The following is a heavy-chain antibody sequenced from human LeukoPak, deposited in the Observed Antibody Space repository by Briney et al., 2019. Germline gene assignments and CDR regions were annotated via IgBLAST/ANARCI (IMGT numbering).Heavy chain of an antibody. J-gene: IGHJ6*02. CDR2: ISGSGTST. CDR1: GLTFSTYA. V-gene: IGHV3-23*01. D-gene: IGHD2-2*01. Sequence: PGGSLRLSCAASGLTFSTYAMSWVRQAPGEGLEWVSVISGSGTSTYYADSVKGRFTISRDNSKNTLYLQMNSLRADDTSVFYCARAAYCSSTSCYRSYGLDAWGQGTTVTVSS. CDR3: ARAAYCSSTSCYRSYGLDA.